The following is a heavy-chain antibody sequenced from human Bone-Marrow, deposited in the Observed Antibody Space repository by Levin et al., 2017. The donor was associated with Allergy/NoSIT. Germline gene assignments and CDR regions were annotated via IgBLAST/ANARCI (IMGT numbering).Heavy chain of an antibody. CDR2: INWNGGST. D-gene: IGHD3-22*01. CDR1: GFTFDDYG. CDR3: ARVDDSSGYYGDHFDY. Sequence: GESLKISCAASGFTFDDYGMSWVRQAPGKGLEWVSGINWNGGSTGYADSVKGRFTISRDNAKNSLYLQMNSLRAEDTALYHCARVDDSSGYYGDHFDYWGQGTLVTVSS. J-gene: IGHJ4*02. V-gene: IGHV3-20*01.